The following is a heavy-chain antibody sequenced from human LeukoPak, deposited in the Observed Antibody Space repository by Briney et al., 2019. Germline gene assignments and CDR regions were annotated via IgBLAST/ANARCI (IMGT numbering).Heavy chain of an antibody. J-gene: IGHJ4*02. Sequence: PGGSLRLSCAASGFTVSNNYMSWVRQAPGKGLEWVSFIYNTGPTYYADSVEGRFTISRDNPKNTLYLQMNSLRVEDTAVYYCARWYCTSYNCYYDYWGQGTLVTVSS. D-gene: IGHD2-8*01. CDR3: ARWYCTSYNCYYDY. CDR1: GFTVSNNY. V-gene: IGHV3-53*01. CDR2: IYNTGPT.